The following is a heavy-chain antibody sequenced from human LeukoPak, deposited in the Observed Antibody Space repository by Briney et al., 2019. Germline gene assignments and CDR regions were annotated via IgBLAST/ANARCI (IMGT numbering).Heavy chain of an antibody. CDR3: AKDTDPYYGGYANFFDY. J-gene: IGHJ4*02. D-gene: IGHD5-12*01. V-gene: IGHV3-23*01. CDR2: ISGSGGCT. Sequence: GGSLRLSCAASGFTFSSYAMSWVRQAPGKGLEWVSAISGSGGCTYYADSVKGRFTISRDNSKNTLYLQMNSLRAEDTAVYYCAKDTDPYYGGYANFFDYWGQGTLVTVSS. CDR1: GFTFSSYA.